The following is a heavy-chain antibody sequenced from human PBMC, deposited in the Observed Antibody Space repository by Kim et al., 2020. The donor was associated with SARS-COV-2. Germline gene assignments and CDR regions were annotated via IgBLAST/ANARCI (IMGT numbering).Heavy chain of an antibody. Sequence: ASVKVSCKTSGFTFTDYGFNWVRQAPGQALEWMGWISAYSGSVEYERRLEDRLTLTTDSSKSTVYLELTSLTSDDTGVYYCVRDQYYNDGRAYYYYFDYWGQGSQLTVSS. CDR2: ISAYSGSV. CDR3: VRDQYYNDGRAYYYYFDY. J-gene: IGHJ4*02. CDR1: GFTFTDYG. V-gene: IGHV1-18*04. D-gene: IGHD3-22*01.